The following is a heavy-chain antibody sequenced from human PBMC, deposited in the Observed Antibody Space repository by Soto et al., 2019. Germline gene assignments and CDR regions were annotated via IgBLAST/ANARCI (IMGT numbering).Heavy chain of an antibody. D-gene: IGHD6-19*01. CDR1: GYTFSPFW. CDR2: INSDGSTI. J-gene: IGHJ4*02. V-gene: IGHV3-74*01. CDR3: AKDMGSSGWYFNY. Sequence: LRLSCAASGYTFSPFWMHWVRQAPGKGLVWVSHINSDGSTIVYADSVKGRFTISRDNAKNTLYLQMNSLRAEDTALYYCAKDMGSSGWYFNYWGQGTLVTVSS.